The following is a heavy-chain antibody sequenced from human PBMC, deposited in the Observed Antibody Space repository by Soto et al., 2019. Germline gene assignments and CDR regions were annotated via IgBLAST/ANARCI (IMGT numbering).Heavy chain of an antibody. CDR2: IYHSGST. D-gene: IGHD1-26*01. CDR3: VRLDGASPGDFDY. CDR1: GGSISRSNW. V-gene: IGHV4-4*02. Sequence: QVQLQESGPGLVKPSGTLSLTCAVSGGSISRSNWWRWVRQPPGKGLEWIGEIYHSGSTHYNPSLKSRVTISVDKSKNQFSLNLSSVTAADTAVYYCVRLDGASPGDFDYWGQGTLVTVSS. J-gene: IGHJ4*02.